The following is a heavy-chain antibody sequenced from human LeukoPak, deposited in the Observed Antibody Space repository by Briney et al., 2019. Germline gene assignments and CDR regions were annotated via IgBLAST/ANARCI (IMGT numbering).Heavy chain of an antibody. CDR1: GFIPSSYE. V-gene: IGHV3-48*03. J-gene: IGHJ4*02. CDR2: ISSSGSTI. D-gene: IGHD3/OR15-3a*01. CDR3: ATQHTLWSPLDW. Sequence: GGSLRLSCAPSGFIPSSYEMNWVRQAPGKGLERLSYISSSGSTIYYADFVKGRFTISRDNAKNSLYLQMNSLRAEDTAVYYCATQHTLWSPLDWWGQGTLVTVSS.